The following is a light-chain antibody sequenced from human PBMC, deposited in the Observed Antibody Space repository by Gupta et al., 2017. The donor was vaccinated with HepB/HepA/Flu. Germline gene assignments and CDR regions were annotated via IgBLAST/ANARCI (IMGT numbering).Light chain of an antibody. CDR2: VGS. J-gene: IGKJ5*01. V-gene: IGKV2-28*01. Sequence: DIVMTQSPLSLPVPPGEPASISCRSSQSLLHSKGYNYLAWYLQKPGQSPQVLIYVGSNRASGVPDRCSGSGSGTDVTLRISRGEAEDVGVYYCMQARQTPITFGQGTRLEIK. CDR1: QSLLHSKGYNY. CDR3: MQARQTPIT.